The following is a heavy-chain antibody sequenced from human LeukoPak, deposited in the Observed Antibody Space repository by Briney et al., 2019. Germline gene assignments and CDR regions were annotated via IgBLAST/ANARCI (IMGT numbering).Heavy chain of an antibody. J-gene: IGHJ6*02. CDR1: GYSFTSYW. Sequence: GESLKISCKGSGYSFTSYWIGWVRQMPGKGLEWMGIIYPGDSDTRYSPSFQGQVTISADKSISTAYPQWSGLKASDTAMYYCARGMTTVTAYYYGMDVWGQGTTVTVSS. V-gene: IGHV5-51*01. CDR3: ARGMTTVTAYYYGMDV. D-gene: IGHD4-17*01. CDR2: IYPGDSDT.